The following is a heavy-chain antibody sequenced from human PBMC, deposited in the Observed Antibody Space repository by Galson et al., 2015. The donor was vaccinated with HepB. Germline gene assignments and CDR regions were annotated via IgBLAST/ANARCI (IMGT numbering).Heavy chain of an antibody. J-gene: IGHJ3*02. CDR1: GFTFSSYA. V-gene: IGHV3-23*01. D-gene: IGHD2-21*02. Sequence: SLRLSCAASGFTFSSYAMSWVRQAPGKGLEWVSAISGSGGSTYYADSVKGRFTISRDNSKNTLYLQMNSLRAEDTAVYYCAKDLLAYCGGDCYPGDAFDIGGQGTMVTVSS. CDR2: ISGSGGST. CDR3: AKDLLAYCGGDCYPGDAFDI.